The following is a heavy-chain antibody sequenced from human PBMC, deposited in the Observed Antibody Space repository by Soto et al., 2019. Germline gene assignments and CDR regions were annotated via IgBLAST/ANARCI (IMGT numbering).Heavy chain of an antibody. CDR2: ISSSSFTI. CDR1: GFSFSDYS. J-gene: IGHJ4*02. V-gene: IGHV3-48*01. Sequence: EVHLVESGGRLVQPGGSLRLSCAASGFSFSDYSMNWVRQAPGRGLEWVSYISSSSFTIHYADSVEGRFAISRDNAKNSLYLQMNSLRAEDTAVYYCARDYNDFWSGLFDYWGQGALVTVSS. D-gene: IGHD3-3*01. CDR3: ARDYNDFWSGLFDY.